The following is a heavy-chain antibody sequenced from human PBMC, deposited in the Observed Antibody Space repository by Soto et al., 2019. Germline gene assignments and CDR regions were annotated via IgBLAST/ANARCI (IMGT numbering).Heavy chain of an antibody. D-gene: IGHD2-15*01. V-gene: IGHV3-30*18. J-gene: IGHJ4*02. CDR2: ISYDGSNK. CDR1: GFTFSSYG. Sequence: GGSLRLSCAASGFTFSSYGMHWVRQAPGKGLEWVAVISYDGSNKYYADSVKGRFTISRDNSKNTLYLQMNSLRAEDTAVYYCAKVHVRATRGGGFDYWGQGTLVTVSS. CDR3: AKVHVRATRGGGFDY.